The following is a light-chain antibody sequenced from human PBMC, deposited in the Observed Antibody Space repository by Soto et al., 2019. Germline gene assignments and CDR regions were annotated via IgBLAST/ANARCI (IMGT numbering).Light chain of an antibody. CDR2: DAS. CDR1: QSVSSY. Sequence: EIVLTQSPATLSLSPGERATLSCRASQSVSSYLAWYQQKPGQAPRILIYDASNRATGIPARFSGSWSGTDFTLTISSLEPEDFAVYYCQQRSNWPPATFGQGTKLEIK. J-gene: IGKJ2*01. V-gene: IGKV3-11*01. CDR3: QQRSNWPPAT.